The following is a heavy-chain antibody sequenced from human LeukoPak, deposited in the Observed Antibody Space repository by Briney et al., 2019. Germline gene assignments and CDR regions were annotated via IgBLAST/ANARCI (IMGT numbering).Heavy chain of an antibody. Sequence: ASVKVSCKASGYTFTSYDINWVRQATWQGLEWMGWMNPNTGNTGYAQKFQGRVTMTRDTSISTAYMELSSLRSDDTAVYYCARKFLGSRGYYFDYWGQRTLVTVSS. CDR1: GYTFTSYD. V-gene: IGHV1-8*01. CDR3: ARKFLGSRGYYFDY. J-gene: IGHJ4*02. CDR2: MNPNTGNT. D-gene: IGHD3-10*01.